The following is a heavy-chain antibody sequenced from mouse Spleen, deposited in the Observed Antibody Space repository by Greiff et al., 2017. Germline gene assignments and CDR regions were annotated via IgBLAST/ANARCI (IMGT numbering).Heavy chain of an antibody. D-gene: IGHD2-1*01. J-gene: IGHJ3*01. CDR2: IDPSDSYT. Sequence: QVQLPQPGAELVMPGASVKLSCKASGYTFTSYWMHWVKQRPGQGLEWIGEIDPSDSYTNYNQKFKGKATLTVDKSSSPAYMQLSSLTSEDSAVYYCARPGNYPWFAYWGQGTLVTVSA. V-gene: IGHV1-69*01. CDR1: GYTFTSYW. CDR3: ARPGNYPWFAY.